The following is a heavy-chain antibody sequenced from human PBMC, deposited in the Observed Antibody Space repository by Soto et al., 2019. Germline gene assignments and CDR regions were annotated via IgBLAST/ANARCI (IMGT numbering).Heavy chain of an antibody. V-gene: IGHV1-18*01. Sequence: GPVKVSCKTSGYTFTEYGISWFRQAPGQGLEWMGWISPYNGKTNYIQEFQDRVTITTDTSSTTVYMDLRTLKSDDTAIYFCARADYGDTKIYSFDHWGQGTLVTVSS. CDR1: GYTFTEYG. D-gene: IGHD4-17*01. J-gene: IGHJ4*02. CDR3: ARADYGDTKIYSFDH. CDR2: ISPYNGKT.